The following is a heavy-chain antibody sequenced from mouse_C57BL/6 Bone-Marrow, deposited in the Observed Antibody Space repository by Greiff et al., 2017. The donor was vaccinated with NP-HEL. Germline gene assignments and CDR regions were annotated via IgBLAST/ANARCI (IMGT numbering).Heavy chain of an antibody. CDR2: ISGGGGNT. CDR3: ARHITTVVGWYFDV. D-gene: IGHD1-1*01. CDR1: GFTFSSYT. V-gene: IGHV5-9*01. J-gene: IGHJ1*03. Sequence: EVKLMESGGGLVKPGGSLKLSCAASGFTFSSYTMSWVRQTPEKRLEWVATISGGGGNTYYPDSVKGRFTISRGNAKNTLYLQMSSLRSEDTALYYCARHITTVVGWYFDVWGTGTTVTVSS.